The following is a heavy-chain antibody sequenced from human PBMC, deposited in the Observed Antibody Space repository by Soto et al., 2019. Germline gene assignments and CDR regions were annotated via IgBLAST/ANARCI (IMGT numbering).Heavy chain of an antibody. Sequence: SETLSLTCAVSGASINTSTYHWGWIRQSPGKGLEWVGTIYFTGITHCNPSLKSRLTISVDTSKNQFSLRLTSVTAADTAVYYCTRLNYDYFFAMDVWGPGTTVTVSS. V-gene: IGHV4-39*01. CDR1: GASINTSTYH. CDR2: IYFTGIT. CDR3: TRLNYDYFFAMDV. J-gene: IGHJ6*02.